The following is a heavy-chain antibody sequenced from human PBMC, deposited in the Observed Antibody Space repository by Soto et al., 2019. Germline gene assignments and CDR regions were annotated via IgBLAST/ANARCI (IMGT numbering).Heavy chain of an antibody. Sequence: QVQIQQWGAGLLKPSETLSLTCAVYGGFVSSGSYYWSWIRHPPGKGLEWIGEMSHSGGTHFNPSLKSRVTISVDTSKNQFSLKMSSVTAADTALYYCARVERGTATTVVDAFDIWGPGTMVTVSS. J-gene: IGHJ3*02. CDR3: ARVERGTATTVVDAFDI. CDR2: MSHSGGT. D-gene: IGHD1-1*01. CDR1: GGFVSSGSYY. V-gene: IGHV4-34*01.